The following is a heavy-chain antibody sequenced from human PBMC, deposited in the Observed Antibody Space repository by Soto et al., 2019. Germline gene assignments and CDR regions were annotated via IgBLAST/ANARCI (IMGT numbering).Heavy chain of an antibody. J-gene: IGHJ6*03. V-gene: IGHV1-8*01. CDR1: GYTFTSYD. CDR2: MNPNSGNT. CDR3: AGGWSDIVVVPAAMQVNYYYYMDV. D-gene: IGHD2-2*01. Sequence: ASVKVSCKASGYTFTSYDINWVRQATGQGLEWMGWMNPNSGNTGYAQKFQGRVTMTRNTSISTAYMELGSLRSEDTAVYYCAGGWSDIVVVPAAMQVNYYYYMDVWGKGTTVTVSS.